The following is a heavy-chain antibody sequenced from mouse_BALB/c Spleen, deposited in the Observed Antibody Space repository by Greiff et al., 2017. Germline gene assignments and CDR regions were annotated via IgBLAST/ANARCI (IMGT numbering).Heavy chain of an antibody. D-gene: IGHD2-10*02. J-gene: IGHJ3*01. CDR3: ARRGPYGNFFAY. V-gene: IGHV2-2*02. CDR1: GFSLTSYG. Sequence: VKVVESGPGLVQPSQSLSITCTVSGFSLTSYGVHWVRQSPGKGLEWLGVIWSGGSTDYNAAFISRLSISKDNSKSQVFFKMNSLQANDTAIYYCARRGPYGNFFAYWGQGTLVTVSA. CDR2: IWSGGST.